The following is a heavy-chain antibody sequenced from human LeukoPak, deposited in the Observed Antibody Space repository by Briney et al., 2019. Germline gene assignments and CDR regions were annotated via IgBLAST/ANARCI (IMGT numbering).Heavy chain of an antibody. Sequence: PSETLSLTCTVSGGSISSYYWSWIRQPAGKGLEWIGRSYSSGSTNYNPSLKSRVTTSVDTSKNQFSLKLTSVTAADTAVYYCARGGNSGPFDIWGQGTMVTVSS. CDR1: GGSISSYY. CDR3: ARGGNSGPFDI. CDR2: SYSSGST. J-gene: IGHJ3*02. V-gene: IGHV4-4*07. D-gene: IGHD4-23*01.